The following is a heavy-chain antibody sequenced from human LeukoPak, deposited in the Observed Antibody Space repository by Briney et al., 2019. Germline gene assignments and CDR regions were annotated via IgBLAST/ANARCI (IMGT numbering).Heavy chain of an antibody. J-gene: IGHJ5*02. CDR2: INHSEST. D-gene: IGHD2-2*01. CDR1: GGSFSGYY. Sequence: SETLSLTCAVYGGSFSGYYWSWIRQPPGKGLEWIGEINHSESTNYNPSLKSRVTISVDTSKNQFSLKLSSVTAADTAVYYCARALYIVVVPAAIGGWFDPWGQGTLVTVSS. CDR3: ARALYIVVVPAAIGGWFDP. V-gene: IGHV4-34*01.